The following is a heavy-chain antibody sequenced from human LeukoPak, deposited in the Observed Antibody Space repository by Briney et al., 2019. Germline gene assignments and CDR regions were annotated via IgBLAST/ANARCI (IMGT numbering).Heavy chain of an antibody. Sequence: GGSLRLSCEASGFTFSGYGMHWVRQAPGKGLEWVSGTWYHGNNRYYADSVKGRFTISRDNSKNTLYLQMNSLRAEDTAVYYCARDLVSSSSSRDYYYAVDVWGQGTTVTVSS. CDR1: GFTFSGYG. D-gene: IGHD6-6*01. J-gene: IGHJ6*02. CDR2: TWYHGNNR. CDR3: ARDLVSSSSSRDYYYAVDV. V-gene: IGHV3-33*01.